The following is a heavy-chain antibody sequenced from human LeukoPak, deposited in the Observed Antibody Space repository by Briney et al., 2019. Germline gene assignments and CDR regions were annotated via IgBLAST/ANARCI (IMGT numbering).Heavy chain of an antibody. Sequence: PSETLSLTCTVSGGSISSYYWSWIQQPAGKGLEWIGRIYTSGSTNYNPSLKSRVTMSVDTSKNQFSLKLSSVTAADTAVYYCAREAYYYGSGNLRYDYWGQGTLVTVSS. D-gene: IGHD3-10*01. J-gene: IGHJ4*02. CDR1: GGSISSYY. CDR2: IYTSGST. V-gene: IGHV4-4*07. CDR3: AREAYYYGSGNLRYDY.